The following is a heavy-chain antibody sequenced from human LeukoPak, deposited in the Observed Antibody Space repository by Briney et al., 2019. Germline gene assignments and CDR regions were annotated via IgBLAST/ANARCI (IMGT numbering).Heavy chain of an antibody. CDR2: ISSSGGST. Sequence: GGSLRLSCAASGFTFSDYAMGWVRQAPEKGLEWVSAISSSGGSTYFAASVKGRFTISRDNSMSTLFLQMNSLRANDAAVYYCARSRVATIRNFDYWGHGTLVTVSS. CDR3: ARSRVATIRNFDY. D-gene: IGHD5-12*01. J-gene: IGHJ4*03. CDR1: GFTFSDYA. V-gene: IGHV3-23*01.